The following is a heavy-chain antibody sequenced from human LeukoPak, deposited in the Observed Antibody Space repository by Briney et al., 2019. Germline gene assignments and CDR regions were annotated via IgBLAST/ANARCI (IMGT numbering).Heavy chain of an antibody. V-gene: IGHV3-30*03. CDR3: ARGLKGELSPCEY. Sequence: GGSLRLSCAASGFSFSGYGMYWVRQAPGKGLEWVAVISYDGTNRYYADSVKGCFTISRDNSKNMLDLQMHSLRTDDTAVYYCARGLKGELSPCEYWGQGTPVTVSS. D-gene: IGHD3-16*02. CDR2: ISYDGTNR. J-gene: IGHJ4*02. CDR1: GFSFSGYG.